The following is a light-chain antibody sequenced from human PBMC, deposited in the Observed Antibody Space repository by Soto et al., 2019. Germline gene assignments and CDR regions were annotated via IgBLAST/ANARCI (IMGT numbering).Light chain of an antibody. Sequence: EIVLTQSPATLSLSPGERATLSCRASQSVSSYLAWYQQKPGQAPRLLIYDASNRATGIPARFSGSGSGTDFTLTISSLEPEDFAXYYCQQRSNWPPITFGQGTRLEIK. V-gene: IGKV3-11*01. CDR3: QQRSNWPPIT. CDR1: QSVSSY. CDR2: DAS. J-gene: IGKJ5*01.